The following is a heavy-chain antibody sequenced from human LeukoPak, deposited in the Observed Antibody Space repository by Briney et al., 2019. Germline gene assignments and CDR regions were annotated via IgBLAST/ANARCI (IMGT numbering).Heavy chain of an antibody. CDR2: IYSDGSDT. J-gene: IGHJ3*01. Sequence: GGSLRLSCAASGFTFSNAWMHWVRQAPGKGLVWVSRIYSDGSDTTYADSVKGRFIISRDNAKNTLYLQMNSLRGDETAVYYCATDAGHGFSFWGQGTMVTVSS. CDR1: GFTFSNAW. V-gene: IGHV3-74*03. D-gene: IGHD3/OR15-3a*01. CDR3: ATDAGHGFSF.